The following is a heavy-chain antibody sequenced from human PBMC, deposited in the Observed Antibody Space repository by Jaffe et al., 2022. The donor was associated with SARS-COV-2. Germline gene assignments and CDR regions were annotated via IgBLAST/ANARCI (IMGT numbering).Heavy chain of an antibody. Sequence: EVQLVESGGDLVKPGGSLRLSCAVSGFRFSDAAWMNWVRQAPGKGLEWVGRIKRKSDGGTTDYAAPVKGRFTISRDDSRNMLYLQMNSLKTEDTALYYCTTLWFGESDYWGQGTLVTVSS. D-gene: IGHD3-10*01. CDR1: GFRFSDAAW. V-gene: IGHV3-15*01. J-gene: IGHJ4*02. CDR3: TTLWFGESDY. CDR2: IKRKSDGGTT.